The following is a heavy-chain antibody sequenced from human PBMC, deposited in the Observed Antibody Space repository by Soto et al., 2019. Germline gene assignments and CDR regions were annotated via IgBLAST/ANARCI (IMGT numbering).Heavy chain of an antibody. J-gene: IGHJ4*02. D-gene: IGHD2-2*01. CDR3: VKVLARGVGVPRFYFDS. CDR2: INADGTST. V-gene: IGHV3-74*01. CDR1: GVTFSNSW. Sequence: PGGALRLACAASGVTFSNSWMHWVRQVSGKGLEWVSRINADGTSTSYADSVKGRFTISRDNAKNTLYLHVNSLRAEDTAVYYCVKVLARGVGVPRFYFDSWGQGALVTLSS.